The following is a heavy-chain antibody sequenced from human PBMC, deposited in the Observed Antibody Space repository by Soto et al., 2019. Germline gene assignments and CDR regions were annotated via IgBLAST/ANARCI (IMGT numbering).Heavy chain of an antibody. V-gene: IGHV3-7*05. CDR1: GFTLSAYW. D-gene: IGHD6-13*01. J-gene: IGHJ3*02. CDR3: ARDVSPGSSSLYLDAFDI. CDR2: INRDGSKK. Sequence: EVQLEESGGDLVQPGGSLRLSCAASGFTLSAYWMTWVRQAPGKGLEWVANINRDGSKKSYLDSVRGRFTISRDNVGNSLYLQMDSLRADDTALYDCARDVSPGSSSLYLDAFDIWGQGTRVTVSS.